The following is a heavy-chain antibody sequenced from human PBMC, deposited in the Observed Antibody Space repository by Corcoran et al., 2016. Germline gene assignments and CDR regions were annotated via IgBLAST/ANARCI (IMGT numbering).Heavy chain of an antibody. CDR3: ARHRKSGGYFDL. CDR2: MSHRGRT. Sequence: QVQLQQWGAGLFKPSETLSLTCAVYGGSFTDHSWSWIRQPPGKGLEWIGDMSHRGRTTYNPSLKSRIIISVDTSKNQISLKLSSVSAADTAVYYCARHRKSGGYFDLWGRGTLVTVSS. CDR1: GGSFTDHS. V-gene: IGHV4-34*01. D-gene: IGHD3-10*01. J-gene: IGHJ2*01.